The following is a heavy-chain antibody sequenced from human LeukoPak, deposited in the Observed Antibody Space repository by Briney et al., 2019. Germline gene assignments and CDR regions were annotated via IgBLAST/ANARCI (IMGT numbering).Heavy chain of an antibody. CDR1: GGSISSGDYY. J-gene: IGHJ4*02. D-gene: IGHD6-13*01. CDR2: IYYSGST. Sequence: PSETLSLTCTVSGGSISSGDYYWSWIRQPPGKGLEWIGYIYYSGSTNYNPSLKSRVTISVDTSKNQFPLKLSSVTAADTAVYYCARQRGQQQIDYWGQGTLVTVSS. CDR3: ARQRGQQQIDY. V-gene: IGHV4-61*08.